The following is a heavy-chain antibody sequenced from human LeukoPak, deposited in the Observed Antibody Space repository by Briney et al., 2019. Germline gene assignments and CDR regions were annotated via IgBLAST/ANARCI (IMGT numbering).Heavy chain of an antibody. D-gene: IGHD3-3*01. Sequence: PSETLSLTCAVYGGSLSGYYWSWIRQPPGKGLEWIGEINHSGSTNYNPSLKSRVTISVDTSKNQFSLKLSSVTAADTAVYYCARGNTYYDGFDPWGQGTLVTVSS. V-gene: IGHV4-34*01. CDR2: INHSGST. CDR3: ARGNTYYDGFDP. CDR1: GGSLSGYY. J-gene: IGHJ5*02.